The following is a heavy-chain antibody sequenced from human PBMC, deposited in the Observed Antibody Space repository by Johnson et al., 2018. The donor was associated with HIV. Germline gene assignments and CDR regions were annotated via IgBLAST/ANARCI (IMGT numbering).Heavy chain of an antibody. CDR3: ARSGDYGAFDI. D-gene: IGHD2-21*02. CDR2: ISYDGSNK. Sequence: QVQLVESGGGLVQPGGSLRLSCTASGFTFSSYAMHWVRQAPGKGLEWVAVISYDGSNKYYADSVKGRFTISRDNSKNTLFLQMNSLRAEDTAVYYCARSGDYGAFDIWGQGTMVTVSS. J-gene: IGHJ3*02. CDR1: GFTFSSYA. V-gene: IGHV3-30-3*01.